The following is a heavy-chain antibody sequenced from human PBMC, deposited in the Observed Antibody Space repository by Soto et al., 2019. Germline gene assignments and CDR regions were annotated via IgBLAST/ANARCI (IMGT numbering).Heavy chain of an antibody. D-gene: IGHD3-3*01. J-gene: IGHJ5*02. Sequence: SEPMSLTCTVGDGCICSGAYSRSMDSQSPGKGLEWIGHIYNSGITYYNPSLKSRVVISIDTSRNQFSLRLNSLTAADRAVYFCARGVTVFGLVSRFWFDPWGQGTVVTVSS. CDR2: IYNSGIT. CDR3: ARGVTVFGLVSRFWFDP. CDR1: DGCICSGAYS. V-gene: IGHV4-30-4*01.